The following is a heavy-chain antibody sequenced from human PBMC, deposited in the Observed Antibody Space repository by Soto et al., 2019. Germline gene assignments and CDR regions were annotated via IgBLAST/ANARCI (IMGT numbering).Heavy chain of an antibody. CDR1: GFTFSSYG. D-gene: IGHD6-13*01. CDR2: ISYDGSNK. J-gene: IGHJ4*02. V-gene: IGHV3-30*18. CDR3: AKDLQFRSPAGSAGY. Sequence: QVQLVESGGGVVQPGRSLRLSCAASGFTFSSYGMHWVRQAPGKGLEWVAVISYDGSNKYYADSVKGRFTISRDNSKNTLYLQMNSLRAEDTAVYYCAKDLQFRSPAGSAGYWGQGTLVTVSS.